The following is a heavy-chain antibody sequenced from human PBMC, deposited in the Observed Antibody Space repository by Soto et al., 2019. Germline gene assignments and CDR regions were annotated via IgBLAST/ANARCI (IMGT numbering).Heavy chain of an antibody. CDR3: AKDVEGGSLFRGAFDY. CDR2: ISASGGAT. CDR1: RFTFTSYA. Sequence: GGSLRLSCVASRFTFTSYAMSWVRQAPGKGLEWVAAISASGGATIHADSVKGRLTISRDNSKNTLYLQMNSLRAEDTAVYYCAKDVEGGSLFRGAFDYWGQATQVTAPQ. V-gene: IGHV3-23*01. J-gene: IGHJ4*02. D-gene: IGHD1-26*01.